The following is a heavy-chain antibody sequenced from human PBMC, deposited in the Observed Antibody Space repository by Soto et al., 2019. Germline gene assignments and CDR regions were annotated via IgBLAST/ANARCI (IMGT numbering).Heavy chain of an antibody. Sequence: SETLSLTCTASGDSINSGDFYWSWIRQPPGKGLQLIGYIYYSGSIHNDPSLNGRVTISVDTSKNQFSLKVTSVTAADTAVYYCARRGFWSGFTWGQGTLVTVSS. CDR1: GDSINSGDFY. V-gene: IGHV4-30-4*01. CDR3: ARRGFWSGFT. J-gene: IGHJ5*02. D-gene: IGHD3-3*01. CDR2: IYYSGSI.